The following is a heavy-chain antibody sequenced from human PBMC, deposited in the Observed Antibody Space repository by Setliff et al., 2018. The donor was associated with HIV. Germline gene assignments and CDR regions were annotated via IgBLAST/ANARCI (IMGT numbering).Heavy chain of an antibody. CDR3: SRDRVPYCSGDNCYDFDY. V-gene: IGHV3-11*06. D-gene: IGHD2-15*01. Sequence: KSGGSLRLSCAASGFTFSDYYMTWIRQAPGKGLEWVSYISSSAGTYTNYAESVKGRFTISRDNAKNSLYLQLNSLTAEDTAVYYCSRDRVPYCSGDNCYDFDYWGQGTLVTVSS. CDR2: ISSSAGTYT. J-gene: IGHJ4*02. CDR1: GFTFSDYY.